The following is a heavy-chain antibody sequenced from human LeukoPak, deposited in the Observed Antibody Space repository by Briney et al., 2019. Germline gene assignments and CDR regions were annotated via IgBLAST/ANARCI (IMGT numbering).Heavy chain of an antibody. CDR3: MRHEEEDGYNAKPFDF. CDR1: GGSISNSNYY. V-gene: IGHV4-39*01. J-gene: IGHJ4*02. Sequence: SETLSLTCTVSGGSISNSNYYWGWVRQPPGKGLEWIGTIYYSGNTCYTPSLKSRVTIPVDTSKNQFSLRLSSVAAADTAVYFCMRHEEEDGYNAKPFDFWGQGSLVTVSS. D-gene: IGHD5-24*01. CDR2: IYYSGNT.